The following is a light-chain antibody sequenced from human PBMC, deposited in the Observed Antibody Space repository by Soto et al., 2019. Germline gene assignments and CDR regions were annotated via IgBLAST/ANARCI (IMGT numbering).Light chain of an antibody. V-gene: IGKV3-15*01. Sequence: ERVMTQSPAALSLSRGERATLCCRASQSVSSNLAWYQQKPGQAPRLLIYGASTRATGIPARFSGSGSGTEFTLTISRLEPEDFAVYYCQQYGSSGTFGQGTKVDI. CDR3: QQYGSSGT. CDR1: QSVSSN. J-gene: IGKJ1*01. CDR2: GAS.